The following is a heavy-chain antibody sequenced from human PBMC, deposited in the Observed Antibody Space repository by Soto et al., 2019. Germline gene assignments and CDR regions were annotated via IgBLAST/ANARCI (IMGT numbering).Heavy chain of an antibody. CDR2: INPSGDGS. Sequence: QVQLVQSGAEVKKPGASVKVSCKAFGYTFNAFYMHWVRQAPGQGLEWMGVINPSGDGSCYAQKFQGRVTLTRDTYTSTVYMELSSLRSEGTAVYDCAIVALGYDYAVVWVQGTTVTVSS. D-gene: IGHD4-17*01. CDR1: GYTFNAFY. CDR3: AIVALGYDYAVV. J-gene: IGHJ6*02. V-gene: IGHV1-46*02.